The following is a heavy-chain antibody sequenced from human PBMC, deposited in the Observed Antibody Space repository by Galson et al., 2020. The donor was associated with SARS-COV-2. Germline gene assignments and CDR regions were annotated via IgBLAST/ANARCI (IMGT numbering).Heavy chain of an antibody. V-gene: IGHV3-11*01. Sequence: GSLRLSCAASGFTFSDYYMSWIRQAPGKGLEWVSYISSSGSIINDADSVKGRFTISRDNAKNSLYLQMNSLRAEDTAVYYCARYYDSTGYPREDYWGQGTLVTVSS. J-gene: IGHJ4*02. CDR3: ARYYDSTGYPREDY. CDR2: ISSSGSII. CDR1: GFTFSDYY. D-gene: IGHD3-22*01.